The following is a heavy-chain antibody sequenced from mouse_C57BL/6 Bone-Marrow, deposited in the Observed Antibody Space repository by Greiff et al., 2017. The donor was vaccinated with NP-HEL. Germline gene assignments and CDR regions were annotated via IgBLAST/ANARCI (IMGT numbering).Heavy chain of an antibody. CDR3: ARELGRDWNY. CDR2: ISDGGSYT. J-gene: IGHJ2*01. CDR1: GFTFSSYA. D-gene: IGHD4-1*01. Sequence: EVQLVESGGGLVKPGGSLKLSCAASGFTFSSYAMSWVRQTPEKRLEWVATISDGGSYTYYPDNVKGRFTISRDNAKNNLYLQMSHLKSEDTAMYYCARELGRDWNYWGQGTTLTVSS. V-gene: IGHV5-4*01.